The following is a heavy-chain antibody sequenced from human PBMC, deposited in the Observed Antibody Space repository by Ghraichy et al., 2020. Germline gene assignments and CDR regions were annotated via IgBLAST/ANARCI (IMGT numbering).Heavy chain of an antibody. CDR1: GFNFRTDG. V-gene: IGHV3-48*02. CDR3: TRQRLERSSGWD. J-gene: IGHJ4*02. Sequence: GGSLRLSCAASGFNFRTDGMNWVRQAPGKGLEWVSYIRGDSTAIFYAESVKGRFTISRDNAKDSLSLQMNSLREDDTAVYYCTRQRLERSSGWDWGQGTLVTVSP. CDR2: IRGDSTAI. D-gene: IGHD6-25*01.